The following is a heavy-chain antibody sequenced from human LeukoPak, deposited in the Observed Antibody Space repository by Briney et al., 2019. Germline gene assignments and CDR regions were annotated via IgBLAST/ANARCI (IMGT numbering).Heavy chain of an antibody. CDR2: IHTSGST. CDR1: GGSITTYY. J-gene: IGHJ5*02. D-gene: IGHD2-2*01. Sequence: PSETLSLTCTVSGGSITTYYWSWIRQPAGKGLEWIGRIHTSGSTIYNPSLKSRVTMSVDTSESQFSLKLSSVTAADTAVYYCARVVVVPGATGWVDPWGQGTLVTVSS. V-gene: IGHV4-4*07. CDR3: ARVVVVPGATGWVDP.